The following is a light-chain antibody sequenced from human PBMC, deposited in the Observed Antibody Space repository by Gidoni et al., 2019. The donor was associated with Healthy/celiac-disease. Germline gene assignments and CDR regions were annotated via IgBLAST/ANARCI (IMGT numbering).Light chain of an antibody. CDR2: GAS. J-gene: IGKJ5*01. Sequence: EIVMTQSPTTLSVYPGERATLSCRASQSVSSNLAWYQQKPGQAPRLLIYGASTRATGIPARFSGSGSGTEFTLTISSLQSEDFAVYYCQQYNNWPPITFXQXTRLEIK. CDR1: QSVSSN. V-gene: IGKV3-15*01. CDR3: QQYNNWPPIT.